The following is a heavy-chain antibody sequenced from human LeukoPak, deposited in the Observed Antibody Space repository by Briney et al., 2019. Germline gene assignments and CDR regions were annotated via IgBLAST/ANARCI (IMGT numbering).Heavy chain of an antibody. D-gene: IGHD5-12*01. CDR1: GFTFSSYG. J-gene: IGHJ6*02. Sequence: PGGSLRLSCAASGFTFSSYGMHWVRQAPGKGLEWVAFIRYDGSNKYYADSVKGRFTISRDNSKNSLYLQMNSLRAEDTAVYYCARDCQFKWLRIHYGMDVWGQGTTVTVSS. CDR3: ARDCQFKWLRIHYGMDV. CDR2: IRYDGSNK. V-gene: IGHV3-30*02.